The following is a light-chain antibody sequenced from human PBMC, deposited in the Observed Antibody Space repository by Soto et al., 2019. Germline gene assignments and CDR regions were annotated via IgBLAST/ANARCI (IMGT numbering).Light chain of an antibody. CDR3: QQTYSIPLT. J-gene: IGKJ4*01. CDR2: VAS. V-gene: IGKV1-39*01. Sequence: DIQMTQSPSSLSASLGDRVTITCRASENVNNYLNWYQQKPGKAPNLLIYVASTLQSGVPSRFRGSGSGTDFTLTISSLQPEDFATYYCQQTYSIPLTFGGGTKVEI. CDR1: ENVNNY.